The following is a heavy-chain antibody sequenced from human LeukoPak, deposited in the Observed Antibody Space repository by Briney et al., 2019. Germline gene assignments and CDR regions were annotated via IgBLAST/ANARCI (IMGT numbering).Heavy chain of an antibody. CDR1: GGTFSSYA. D-gene: IGHD3-22*01. J-gene: IGHJ4*02. CDR3: ASTIMGDSSGYQYYFDY. V-gene: IGHV1-69*05. CDR2: IIPIFGTA. Sequence: GASVKVSCKASGGTFSSYAISWVRQAPGQGLEWMERIIPIFGTANYAQKFQGRVTITTDESTSTAYMELSSLRSEDTAVYYCASTIMGDSSGYQYYFDYWGQGTLVTVSS.